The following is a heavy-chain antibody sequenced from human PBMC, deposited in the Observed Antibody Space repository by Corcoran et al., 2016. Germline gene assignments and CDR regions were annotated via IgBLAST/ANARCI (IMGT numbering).Heavy chain of an antibody. CDR3: AGGHHLSTCDDVHLYYYYYGMDV. CDR2: INPNSGGT. V-gene: IGHV1-2*02. D-gene: IGHD3-3*02. Sequence: QVQLVQSGAEVKKPGASVKVSCKASGYTFTGYYMHWVRQAPGQGLEWVGWINPNSGGTNYAQKFQGRVTMTRDTSISTAYMELRRLRSADTAVYYCAGGHHLSTCDDVHLYYYYYGMDVWGQGTTVTVSS. CDR1: GYTFTGYY. J-gene: IGHJ6*02.